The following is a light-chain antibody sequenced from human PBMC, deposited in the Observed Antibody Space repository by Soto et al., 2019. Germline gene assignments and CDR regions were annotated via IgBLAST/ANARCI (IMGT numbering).Light chain of an antibody. J-gene: IGKJ1*01. Sequence: DTALTQSPGTLSLSPGERVTLSCRARQSVGYLAWYQQKPGQDPRLLIYGAYSRANGIPDRFGRSGSGTEFTLIISSLERGDFAVYYWQECDSSPTSWTFGQGTTVEVK. CDR1: QSVGY. CDR3: QECDSSPTSWT. CDR2: GAY. V-gene: IGKV3-20*01.